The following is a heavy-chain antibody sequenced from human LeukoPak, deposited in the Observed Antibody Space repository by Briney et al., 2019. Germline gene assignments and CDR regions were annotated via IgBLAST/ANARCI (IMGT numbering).Heavy chain of an antibody. CDR3: ARWEGGSYYDFDY. V-gene: IGHV4-34*01. CDR1: GGSFRGYA. CDR2: INHSGST. D-gene: IGHD1-26*01. J-gene: IGHJ4*02. Sequence: SETLSLTCAVSGGSFRGYAWSWIRQPPGKGLEWIGEINHSGSTNYNPSLKSRVTISVDTSKNQFSLNLSSVTAADTAVYYCARWEGGSYYDFDYWGQGTLVTVSS.